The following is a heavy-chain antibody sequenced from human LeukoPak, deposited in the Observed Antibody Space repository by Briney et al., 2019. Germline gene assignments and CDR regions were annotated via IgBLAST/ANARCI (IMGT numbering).Heavy chain of an antibody. CDR1: GFTFSSYG. Sequence: GGSLRLSCAASGFTFSSYGMHWVRQAPGKGLEWVAVISYDGSNKYYADSVKGRFTISRDNSKNTLYLQMNSLRAEDTAVYYCAKSKRSSGWYCDYWGQGTLVTVSS. V-gene: IGHV3-30*18. J-gene: IGHJ4*02. CDR2: ISYDGSNK. CDR3: AKSKRSSGWYCDY. D-gene: IGHD6-19*01.